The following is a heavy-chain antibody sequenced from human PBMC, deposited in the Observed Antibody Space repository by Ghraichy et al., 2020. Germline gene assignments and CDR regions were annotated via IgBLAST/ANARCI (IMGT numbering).Heavy chain of an antibody. J-gene: IGHJ5*02. D-gene: IGHD5-12*01. CDR3: ARGSGYDSWFDP. CDR1: GGSISSYY. Sequence: SETLSLTCTVSGGSISSYYWSWIRQPPGKGLEWIGYIYYSGSTNYNPSLKSRVTISVDTSKNQFSLKLSSVTAADTAVYYCARGSGYDSWFDPWGQGTLVTVSS. V-gene: IGHV4-59*01. CDR2: IYYSGST.